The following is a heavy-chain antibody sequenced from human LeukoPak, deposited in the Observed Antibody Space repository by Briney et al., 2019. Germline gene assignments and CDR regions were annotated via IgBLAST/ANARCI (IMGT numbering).Heavy chain of an antibody. D-gene: IGHD3-22*01. Sequence: GGSLRLSCAASGFTFSSFDMTWVRQAPGKGLEWVSTISVSATNTYYADSVKGRFAISRDNSKNTLYLQMNSLRADDTAVYYCATITSMRVVLISWGQGTLVTVSS. CDR2: ISVSATNT. V-gene: IGHV3-23*01. J-gene: IGHJ1*01. CDR3: ATITSMRVVLIS. CDR1: GFTFSSFD.